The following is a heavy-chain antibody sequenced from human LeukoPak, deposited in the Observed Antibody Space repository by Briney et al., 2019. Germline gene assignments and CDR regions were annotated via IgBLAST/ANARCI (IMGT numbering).Heavy chain of an antibody. CDR3: AKFEGPSNTVVTFFDY. Sequence: PGGSLRLSCAASGITFSSYAMSWVRLAPGKGLEWVSAISGSGGSTYYADSVKGRFTISRDNSRNTLYLQMNSLRAEDTAVYYCAKFEGPSNTVVTFFDYWGQGTLVTVSS. CDR2: ISGSGGST. CDR1: GITFSSYA. V-gene: IGHV3-23*01. J-gene: IGHJ4*02. D-gene: IGHD4-23*01.